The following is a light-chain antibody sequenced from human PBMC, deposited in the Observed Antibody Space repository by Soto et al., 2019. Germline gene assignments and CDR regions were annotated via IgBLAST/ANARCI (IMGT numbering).Light chain of an antibody. V-gene: IGKV3-15*01. Sequence: ERVMTQSPATLSVTPGERGTLSCRASQSVSSNLAWYQQKPGQAPRLLIYAASTRATGVPARFSGSGSGTEFTLTICSLQAEDFGVYYCQQYNSWPPISFGQGTR. CDR3: QQYNSWPPIS. CDR2: AAS. J-gene: IGKJ5*01. CDR1: QSVSSN.